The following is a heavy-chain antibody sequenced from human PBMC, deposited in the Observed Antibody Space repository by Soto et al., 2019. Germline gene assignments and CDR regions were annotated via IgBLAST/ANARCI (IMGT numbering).Heavy chain of an antibody. CDR1: GGSISSYY. V-gene: IGHV4-59*01. CDR2: VFYSGSI. CDR3: ARESPGAVVGYYYYRMDV. Sequence: SETLSLTCNVSGGSISSYYWSWIRQPPGKGLEWIGYVFYSGSINYNPSLKSRVTISVDTSKNQFSLKLSSVTTADTAVYYCARESPGAVVGYYYYRMDVWGQGTTVTVSS. D-gene: IGHD2-15*01. J-gene: IGHJ6*02.